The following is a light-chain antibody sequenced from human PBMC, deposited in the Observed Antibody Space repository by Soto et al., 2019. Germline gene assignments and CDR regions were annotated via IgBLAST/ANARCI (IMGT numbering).Light chain of an antibody. CDR3: QHFQT. CDR2: DAS. J-gene: IGKJ1*01. CDR1: QSVGSN. Sequence: EIVMTQSPLTLSASPGERAIFSCRASQSVGSNLAWYQQKPGQAPRLLIYDASTRATGIPARFSGSGSGTEFTLTISSLQSEDFAVYYCQHFQTFGQGTKVDIK. V-gene: IGKV3-15*01.